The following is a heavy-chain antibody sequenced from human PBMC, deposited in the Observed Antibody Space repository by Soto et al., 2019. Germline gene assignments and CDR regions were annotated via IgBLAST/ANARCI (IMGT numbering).Heavy chain of an antibody. V-gene: IGHV1-8*01. CDR3: VRVPAVVVPAAIPYYYYYYGMDV. D-gene: IGHD2-2*02. CDR2: MNPNSGNT. CDR1: GYSFTSYD. Sequence: ASVKVYCKASGYSFTSYDINWGRQATGQGLEWMGWMNPNSGNTGYAQKFQGRVTMTRNTSISTAYMELSSLRSEDTAVYYCVRVPAVVVPAAIPYYYYYYGMDVWGQGTTVTVSS. J-gene: IGHJ6*02.